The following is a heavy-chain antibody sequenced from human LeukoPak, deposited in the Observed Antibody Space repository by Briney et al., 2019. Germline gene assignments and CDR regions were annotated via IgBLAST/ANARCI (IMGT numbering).Heavy chain of an antibody. Sequence: GGSLRLSCAASGFTFSNYAMSWVRQAPGKGLEWVSAISGSASSTYHADSVKGRFTISRDNSKNTLYLQMNSLRADDTAVYYCAKGAGGSYGLYYFDYWGQGTLVIVSS. CDR2: ISGSASST. D-gene: IGHD4-17*01. CDR3: AKGAGGSYGLYYFDY. V-gene: IGHV3-23*01. J-gene: IGHJ4*02. CDR1: GFTFSNYA.